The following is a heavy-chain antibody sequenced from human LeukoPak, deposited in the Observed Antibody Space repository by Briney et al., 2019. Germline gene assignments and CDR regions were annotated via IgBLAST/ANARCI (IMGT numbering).Heavy chain of an antibody. D-gene: IGHD5-18*01. Sequence: GGSLRLSCAASGFTFSSYGMHWVRQAPGKGLEWVAVIWYDGSNKYYADSVKGRFTISRDNSKNTLYLQMNSLRAEDTAVYYCARDGNEGYSVASNFDYWGQGTLVTVSS. CDR1: GFTFSSYG. V-gene: IGHV3-33*01. J-gene: IGHJ4*02. CDR2: IWYDGSNK. CDR3: ARDGNEGYSVASNFDY.